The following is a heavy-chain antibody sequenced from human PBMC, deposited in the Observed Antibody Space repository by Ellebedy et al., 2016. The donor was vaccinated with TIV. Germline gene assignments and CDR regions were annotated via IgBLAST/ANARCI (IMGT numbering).Heavy chain of an antibody. CDR2: IDHTGGK. V-gene: IGHV4-30-2*01. Sequence: MPSETLSLTCAVSGGSISSGGYSWSWIRQPPGKGLEWIGYIDHTGGKYYNPSLKSRVSISVDRSKNQFSLKLSSVTAADTAVYYCARGGSSITIPLWGQGTLVTVSS. D-gene: IGHD3-3*01. J-gene: IGHJ4*02. CDR1: GGSISSGGYS. CDR3: ARGGSSITIPL.